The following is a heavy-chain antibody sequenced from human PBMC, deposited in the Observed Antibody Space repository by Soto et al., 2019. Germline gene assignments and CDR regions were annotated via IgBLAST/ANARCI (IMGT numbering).Heavy chain of an antibody. J-gene: IGHJ6*02. D-gene: IGHD3-3*01. CDR3: AKKDEYYDFWSGSLYYYGMDV. V-gene: IGHV3-23*01. Sequence: GGSLRLSCAASGFTFSSYAMSWVRQAPGKGLEWVSAISGSGGSTYYADSVKGRFTISRDNSKNTLYLQMNSLRAEDTAVYYCAKKDEYYDFWSGSLYYYGMDVWGQGTTVTVSS. CDR2: ISGSGGST. CDR1: GFTFSSYA.